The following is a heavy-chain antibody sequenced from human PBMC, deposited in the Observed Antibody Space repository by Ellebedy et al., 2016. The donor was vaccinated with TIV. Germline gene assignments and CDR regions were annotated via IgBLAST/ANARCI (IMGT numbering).Heavy chain of an antibody. CDR2: IYPGDSDT. J-gene: IGHJ6*02. D-gene: IGHD3-10*01. V-gene: IGHV5-51*01. Sequence: GESLKISCKGSGYSFTSYWIGWVRQMPGKGLEWMGIIYPGDSDTRYSPSFQGQVTISADKSISPAYLQWSSLKASDTAMYYCARTMRGFGEPDGRKYGMDVWGQGTTVTVSS. CDR1: GYSFTSYW. CDR3: ARTMRGFGEPDGRKYGMDV.